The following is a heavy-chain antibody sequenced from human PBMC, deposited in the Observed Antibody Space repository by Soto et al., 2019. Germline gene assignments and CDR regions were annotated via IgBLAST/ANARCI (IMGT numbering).Heavy chain of an antibody. J-gene: IGHJ4*02. CDR1: GFNLSSSA. V-gene: IGHV3-30-3*01. D-gene: IGHD2-15*01. CDR2: ISYDGSKK. Sequence: GGSLRLSCAASGFNLSSSAMNWVRQAPGKGLEWLSVISYDGSKKYYADSVKGRFTTSRDDSKNTLYLQMHSLRADDTAVYYCTRDRCSGTSCYFRYWGQGTLVTVYS. CDR3: TRDRCSGTSCYFRY.